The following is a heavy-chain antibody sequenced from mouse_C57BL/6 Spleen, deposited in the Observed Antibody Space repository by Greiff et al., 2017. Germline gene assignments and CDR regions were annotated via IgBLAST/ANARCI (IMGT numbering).Heavy chain of an antibody. D-gene: IGHD2-3*01. CDR2: ISGGGGNT. CDR1: GFTFSSYT. Sequence: EVQVVESGGGLVKPGGSLKLSCAASGFTFSSYTMSWVRQTPEKRLEWVATISGGGGNTYYPDSVKGRFTISRDNAKNTLYLQMSSLRSEDTALYYCARHDGYSYYFDYWGQGTTLTVSS. J-gene: IGHJ2*01. V-gene: IGHV5-9*01. CDR3: ARHDGYSYYFDY.